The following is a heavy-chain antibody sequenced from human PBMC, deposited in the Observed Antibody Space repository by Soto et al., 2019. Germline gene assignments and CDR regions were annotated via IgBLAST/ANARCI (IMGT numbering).Heavy chain of an antibody. J-gene: IGHJ4*02. CDR3: ARGLWFGELWLYPIQTFDY. CDR1: GYTFTSYA. CDR2: INAGNGNT. V-gene: IGHV1-3*01. D-gene: IGHD3-10*01. Sequence: GASVKVSCKASGYTFTSYAMHWVRQAPGQRLEWMGWINAGNGNTKYSQKFQGRVTITRDTSASTAYMELSSLRSEDTAVYYCARGLWFGELWLYPIQTFDYWGQGPLVTVSS.